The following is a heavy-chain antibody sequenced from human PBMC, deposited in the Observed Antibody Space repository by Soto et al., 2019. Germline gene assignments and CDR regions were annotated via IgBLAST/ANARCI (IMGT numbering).Heavy chain of an antibody. CDR1: GYTFTGYY. J-gene: IGHJ6*04. CDR2: INPNSGGT. D-gene: IGHD6-19*01. V-gene: IGHV1-2*04. CDR3: APYLSSALYSPVNDGSSRMDV. Sequence: ASVKVSCKASGYTFTGYYMHWVRQAPGQGRERVGWINPNSGGTNYAQKFQGWVSMTRDTSVSTAQLELSRRRFEDTAVYYCAPYLSSALYSPVNDGSSRMDVWGAETTVSVSS.